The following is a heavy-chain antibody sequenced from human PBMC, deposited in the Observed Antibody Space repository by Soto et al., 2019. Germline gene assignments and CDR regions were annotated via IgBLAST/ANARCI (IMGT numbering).Heavy chain of an antibody. CDR2: ISDDGGKK. CDR3: AREYSSSWYEIDY. V-gene: IGHV3-30-3*01. Sequence: QVQLVESGGGVVQSGRSLRLSCAASGFTFSSYAIHWVRQAPGKGLEWVAVISDDGGKKYYTDSVKGRFTISRDNPKNTLYLQMNSRRAEDTAVYYCAREYSSSWYEIDYWGQGTLVTVSS. J-gene: IGHJ4*02. D-gene: IGHD6-13*01. CDR1: GFTFSSYA.